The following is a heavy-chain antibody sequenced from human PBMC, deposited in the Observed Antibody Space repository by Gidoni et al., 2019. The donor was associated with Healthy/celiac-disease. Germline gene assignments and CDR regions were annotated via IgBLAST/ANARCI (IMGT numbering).Heavy chain of an antibody. J-gene: IGHJ4*02. D-gene: IGHD3-10*02. V-gene: IGHV3-13*04. CDR1: GFTFRSYD. Sequence: EVQLVESGGGWVQPGGSLRLSCSAPGFTFRSYDMHWVRHATGKGLEWVSAIGTAGDTYYPGSVKGRFTISRENAKNSLYLQMNSLRAGDTAVYYCARGDVASLVDYWGQGTLVTVSS. CDR3: ARGDVASLVDY. CDR2: IGTAGDT.